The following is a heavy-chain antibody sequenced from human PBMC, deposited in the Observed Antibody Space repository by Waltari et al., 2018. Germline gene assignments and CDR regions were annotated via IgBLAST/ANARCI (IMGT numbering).Heavy chain of an antibody. Sequence: QVQLVESGGGVVQPGRSLRLSCAASGFTFSGYGMHWVRQAPGKGLEWVTVISSYGNYKYYADSVKGRFTISRDNSKNTLYLQMDSLRAEDTAVYYCATYYYGSGFDYWGQGTLVTVSS. CDR1: GFTFSGYG. D-gene: IGHD3-10*01. CDR3: ATYYYGSGFDY. J-gene: IGHJ4*02. V-gene: IGHV3-30*03. CDR2: ISSYGNYK.